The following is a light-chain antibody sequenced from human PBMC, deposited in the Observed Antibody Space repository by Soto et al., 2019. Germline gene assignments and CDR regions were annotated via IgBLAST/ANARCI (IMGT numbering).Light chain of an antibody. CDR1: QSVSSN. V-gene: IGKV3-15*01. J-gene: IGKJ1*01. CDR2: GAS. CDR3: QQYNNWPRT. Sequence: EIAMTQSPAILSASPGERATLSCGASQSVSSNLAWYQQKPGQAPSLLIYGASTRATGTPARFSGSGSGTEFTLTISSLQSEDFAVYYCQQYNNWPRTFGQGTKVESK.